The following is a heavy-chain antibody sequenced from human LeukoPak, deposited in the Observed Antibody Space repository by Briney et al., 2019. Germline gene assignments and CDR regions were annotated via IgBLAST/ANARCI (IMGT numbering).Heavy chain of an antibody. CDR1: GYTFTSYG. J-gene: IGHJ5*02. D-gene: IGHD3-10*01. V-gene: IGHV1-18*04. Sequence: GASVKVSCKASGYTFTSYGISWVRQAPGQGLEWMGWISAYNGNTNYAQKLQGRVTMTTDTSTSTAYMELRSLRSDDTAVYYCARLYNYGSGSYNWFDPWGQGTLVTVSS. CDR2: ISAYNGNT. CDR3: ARLYNYGSGSYNWFDP.